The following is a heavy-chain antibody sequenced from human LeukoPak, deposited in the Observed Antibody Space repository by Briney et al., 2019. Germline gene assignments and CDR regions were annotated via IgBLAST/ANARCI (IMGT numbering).Heavy chain of an antibody. CDR3: GKDRAVLMLYANPL. V-gene: IGHV3-48*01. CDR1: GFTFSSYS. J-gene: IGHJ4*02. Sequence: GGSLRLSCAASGFTFSSYSMNWVRQAPGKGLEWVSYISSSSSTIYYADSVKGRFTISRDNAKNSLYLQMNSLRAEDTAVYYCGKDRAVLMLYANPLWAREPRVTVPS. CDR2: ISSSSSTI. D-gene: IGHD2-8*01.